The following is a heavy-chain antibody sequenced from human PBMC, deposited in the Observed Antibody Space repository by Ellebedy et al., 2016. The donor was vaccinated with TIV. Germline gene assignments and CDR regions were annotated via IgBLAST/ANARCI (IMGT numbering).Heavy chain of an antibody. CDR2: IDPSDSYT. CDR3: ARRNTVTTYDF. D-gene: IGHD4-17*01. CDR1: GYSFTSYW. Sequence: KVSCKGSGYSFTSYWIGWVRQMPGKGLEWMGRIDPSDSYTNYSPSFQGHVTISADKSISTAYLQWSSLKASDTAMYFCARRNTVTTYDFWGQGTLVTVSS. V-gene: IGHV5-10-1*01. J-gene: IGHJ4*02.